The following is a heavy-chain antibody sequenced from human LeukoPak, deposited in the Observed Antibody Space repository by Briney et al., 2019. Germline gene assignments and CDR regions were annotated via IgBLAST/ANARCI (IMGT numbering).Heavy chain of an antibody. Sequence: ASVKVSCKASGYTFTGYYMFWVRQAPGQGLEWMGWINPNTGATKYAQNFQGRVTLTRDTSIRTTLMELSSLRSDDTAFYYCARDERFCNGDNHYPDLGYWGKGTLVTVSS. D-gene: IGHD2-15*01. CDR2: INPNTGAT. V-gene: IGHV1-2*02. J-gene: IGHJ4*02. CDR3: ARDERFCNGDNHYPDLGY. CDR1: GYTFTGYY.